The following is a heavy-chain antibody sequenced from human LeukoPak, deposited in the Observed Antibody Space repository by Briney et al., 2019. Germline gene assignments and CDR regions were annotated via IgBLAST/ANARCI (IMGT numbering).Heavy chain of an antibody. Sequence: GGSLRLSCAASGFTISSYWMHWVRQAPGKGLVWVSRINTDGTSRSYADSVKGRFTISRDSAKNTLYLQMNSLRAEDTAVYYCARDNWIEAHYFDYWGQGTLVTVSS. J-gene: IGHJ4*02. CDR3: ARDNWIEAHYFDY. CDR1: GFTISSYW. CDR2: INTDGTSR. V-gene: IGHV3-74*01. D-gene: IGHD1-20*01.